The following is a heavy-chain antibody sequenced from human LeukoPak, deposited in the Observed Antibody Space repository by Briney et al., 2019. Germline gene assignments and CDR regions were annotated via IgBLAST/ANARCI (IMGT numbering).Heavy chain of an antibody. D-gene: IGHD2-2*01. CDR1: GYSFTSYW. CDR3: ARVRSGYCSSTSCVGFDY. CDR2: IYPGDSDT. V-gene: IGHV5-51*01. J-gene: IGHJ4*02. Sequence: GESLKISCKGSGYSFTSYWIGWVRQMPGKGLEWMGIIYPGDSDTRYSPSFQGQVTISADKSISTAYLQWSSLKAPDTAMYYCARVRSGYCSSTSCVGFDYWGQGTLVTVSS.